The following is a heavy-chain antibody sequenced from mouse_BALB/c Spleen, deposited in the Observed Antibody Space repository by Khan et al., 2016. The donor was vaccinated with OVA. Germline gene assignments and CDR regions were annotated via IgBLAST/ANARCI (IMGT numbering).Heavy chain of an antibody. D-gene: IGHD2-12*01. CDR2: IWSGGST. Sequence: QVQLKQSGPGLVQPSQSLSITCTVSGFSLTTYGIHWVRQSPGKGLEWLGVIWSGGSTDYNAPFIYRLSISKDNSKSHVFFKMNSRQAYDTAIYYCARNSYRYDFTYWGQGTLVTVSA. J-gene: IGHJ3*01. V-gene: IGHV2-2*01. CDR1: GFSLTTYG. CDR3: ARNSYRYDFTY.